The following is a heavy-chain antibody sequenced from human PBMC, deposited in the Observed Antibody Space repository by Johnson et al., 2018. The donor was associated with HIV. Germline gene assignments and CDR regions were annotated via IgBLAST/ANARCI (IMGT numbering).Heavy chain of an antibody. J-gene: IGHJ3*02. CDR2: IYSGGST. CDR3: ARANYYHN. CDR1: GITFTDSA. Sequence: VQLVESGGGVVQPGRSLRLSCAASGITFTDSAMHWVRQAPGKGLEWVAVIYSGGSTYYADSVKGRFTISRDNSKNTLYLQMNSLRAEDTAVYYCARANYYHNWGQGTMVTVSS. V-gene: IGHV3-NL1*01. D-gene: IGHD3-10*01.